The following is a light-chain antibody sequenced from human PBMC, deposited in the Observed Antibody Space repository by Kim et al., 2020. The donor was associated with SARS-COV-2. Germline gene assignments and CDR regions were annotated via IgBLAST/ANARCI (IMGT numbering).Light chain of an antibody. CDR1: SSDVGGYNY. CDR3: SSYAGGKNLI. Sequence: GQSVTISCTGTSSDVGGYNYVSWYQQHPGKAPKLMIYEVTKRPLGVPDRFSGSKSGNTASLTVSGLQAEDEATYNCSSYAGGKNLILGGGTQLTVL. J-gene: IGLJ2*01. V-gene: IGLV2-8*01. CDR2: EVT.